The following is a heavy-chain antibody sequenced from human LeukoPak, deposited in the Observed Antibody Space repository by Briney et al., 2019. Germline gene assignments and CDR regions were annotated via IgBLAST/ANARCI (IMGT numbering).Heavy chain of an antibody. CDR2: ISMNGFT. CDR1: GFTLSSYE. Sequence: GGSVSLLCGACGFTLSSYEVKWARRATGKGVECISSISMNGFTYYAGSVRGRFTISRDNAKNSLFLQMNSLTAEDTAVYFCARELSNQVPLDYWGQGTLVTVSS. J-gene: IGHJ4*02. V-gene: IGHV3-21*01. CDR3: ARELSNQVPLDY. D-gene: IGHD3-10*01.